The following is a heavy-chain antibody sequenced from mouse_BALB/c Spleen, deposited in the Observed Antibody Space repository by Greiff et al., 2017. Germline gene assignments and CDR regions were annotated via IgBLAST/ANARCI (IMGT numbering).Heavy chain of an antibody. Sequence: EVKVVESGGGLVKPGGSLKLSCAASGFAFSSYDMSWVRQTPEKRLEWVAYISSGGGSTYYPDTVKGRFTISRDNAKNTLYLQMSSLKSEDTAMYYCARRNGYYFDYWGQGTTLTVSS. CDR2: ISSGGGST. CDR3: ARRNGYYFDY. V-gene: IGHV5-12-1*01. J-gene: IGHJ2*01. CDR1: GFAFSSYD.